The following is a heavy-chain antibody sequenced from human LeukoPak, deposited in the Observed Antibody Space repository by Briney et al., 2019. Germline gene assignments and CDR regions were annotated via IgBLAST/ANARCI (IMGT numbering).Heavy chain of an antibody. V-gene: IGHV4-59*11. CDR1: GGSISSHY. D-gene: IGHD6-13*01. Sequence: SETLSLTCTVSGGSISSHYWSWIRQPPGKGLEWIGYIYYSGSTNYNPSLKSRVSISVDTSKNQFSLKLSSVNAADTAVYYCARDQDSSSFYDYWGQGTLVIVTS. CDR2: IYYSGST. J-gene: IGHJ4*02. CDR3: ARDQDSSSFYDY.